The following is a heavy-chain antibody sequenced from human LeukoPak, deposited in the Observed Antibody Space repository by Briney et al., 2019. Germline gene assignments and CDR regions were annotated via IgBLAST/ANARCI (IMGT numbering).Heavy chain of an antibody. CDR1: GYTFTSYG. CDR3: ARSKPTSYYYYYMDV. Sequence: ASVKVSCKASGYTFTSYGISWVRQAPGQGLEWMGWISAYNGNTNYAQKLQGRVTMTTDTSMSTAYMELRSLRSDDTAVYYCARSKPTSYYYYYMDVWGKGTTVTVSS. D-gene: IGHD1-26*01. V-gene: IGHV1-18*01. J-gene: IGHJ6*03. CDR2: ISAYNGNT.